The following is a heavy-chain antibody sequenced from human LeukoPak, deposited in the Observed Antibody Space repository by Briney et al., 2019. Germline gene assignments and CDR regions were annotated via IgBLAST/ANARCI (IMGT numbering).Heavy chain of an antibody. CDR1: GGTFSSYA. CDR2: IIPIFGTA. D-gene: IGHD2-2*01. J-gene: IGHJ6*02. V-gene: IGHV1-69*13. Sequence: GASVNVSFKASGGTFSSYAISWVRQAPGQGLEWMGGIIPIFGTANYAQKFQGRVTITADESTSTAYMELSSLRSEDTAVYYCARADELGYCSSTSCLYYYYGMDVWGQGTTVTVSS. CDR3: ARADELGYCSSTSCLYYYYGMDV.